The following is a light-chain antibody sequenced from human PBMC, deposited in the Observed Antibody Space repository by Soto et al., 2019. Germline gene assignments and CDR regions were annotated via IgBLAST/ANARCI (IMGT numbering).Light chain of an antibody. J-gene: IGKJ1*01. CDR1: QSVSNY. Sequence: EIVLTQSPATLSLSPEERATLSCRASQSVSNYLTWYQQKPGQAPRLLVYDTFNRANGVPARFTGSGSDTDFTLTISSLEPEDFAVYYCQQRAGWPRTFGQGTKV. V-gene: IGKV3-11*01. CDR3: QQRAGWPRT. CDR2: DTF.